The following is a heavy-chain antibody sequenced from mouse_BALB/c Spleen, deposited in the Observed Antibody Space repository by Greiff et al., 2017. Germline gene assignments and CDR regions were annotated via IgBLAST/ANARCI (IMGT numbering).Heavy chain of an antibody. D-gene: IGHD2-1*01. V-gene: IGHV1-63*02. CDR3: ARRVYYGNYAWFAY. Sequence: QVQLKQSGAELVRPGTSVKISCKASGYTFTNYWLGWVKQRPGHGLEWIGDIYPGGGYTNYNEKFKGKATLTADTSSSTAYMQLSSLTSEDSAVYFCARRVYYGNYAWFAYWGQGTLVTVSA. CDR1: GYTFTNYW. J-gene: IGHJ3*01. CDR2: IYPGGGYT.